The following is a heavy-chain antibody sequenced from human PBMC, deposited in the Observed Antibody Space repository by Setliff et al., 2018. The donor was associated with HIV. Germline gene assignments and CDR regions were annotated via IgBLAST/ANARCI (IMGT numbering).Heavy chain of an antibody. J-gene: IGHJ5*02. D-gene: IGHD2-2*01. CDR3: ARGRRVVPAAESNWFDP. V-gene: IGHV1-69*13. Sequence: ASVKVSCKASGGTFSSYEMSWVRQAPGQGPEWMGGITPVFGTTKYAQKFQGRVAITADEFTSTVYMEVRSLRFDDTAVYYCARGRRVVPAAESNWFDPWGQGTLVTVS. CDR2: ITPVFGTT. CDR1: GGTFSSYE.